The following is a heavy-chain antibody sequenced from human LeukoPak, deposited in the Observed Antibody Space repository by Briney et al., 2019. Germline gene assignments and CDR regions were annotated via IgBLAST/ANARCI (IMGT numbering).Heavy chain of an antibody. Sequence: GGSLRLSCAASGFTFDDYAMHWVRQAPGKGLEWVSGISWNSGSIGYADSVKGRFTISRDNAKNSLYLQMNSLRAEDTALYYCAKGYAYYDFWSGQFDYWGQGTQVTVSS. D-gene: IGHD3-3*01. CDR2: ISWNSGSI. V-gene: IGHV3-9*01. CDR3: AKGYAYYDFWSGQFDY. J-gene: IGHJ4*02. CDR1: GFTFDDYA.